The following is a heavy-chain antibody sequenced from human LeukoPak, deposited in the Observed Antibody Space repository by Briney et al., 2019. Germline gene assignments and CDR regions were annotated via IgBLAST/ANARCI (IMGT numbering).Heavy chain of an antibody. CDR1: GLTVTNAW. Sequence: GGSLRLSCSASGLTVTNAWMNRVRQAPGEGLDWVGRIASKTDGGATDYAAPVKGRFTISRDDSKNTLNLQMNSLKTEDTAVYYCTTGIRGDWGQGTLVTVSS. CDR3: TTGIRGD. V-gene: IGHV3-15*07. J-gene: IGHJ4*02. D-gene: IGHD3-10*01. CDR2: IASKTDGGAT.